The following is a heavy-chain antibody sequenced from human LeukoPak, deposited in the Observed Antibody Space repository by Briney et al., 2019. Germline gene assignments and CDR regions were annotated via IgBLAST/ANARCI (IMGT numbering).Heavy chain of an antibody. CDR1: GFTFSSYW. V-gene: IGHV3-74*01. D-gene: IGHD5-12*01. J-gene: IGHJ6*03. CDR2: VNSDGTGT. CDR3: IRTLIVATSPYMDV. Sequence: GGSLRLSCAASGFTFSSYWTHWVRQAPGKGLVWVSRVNSDGTGTTYADSVEGRFTISRDNAKNTVRLQMNSLRAEDTAIYYCIRTLIVATSPYMDVWGKGTTVTVSS.